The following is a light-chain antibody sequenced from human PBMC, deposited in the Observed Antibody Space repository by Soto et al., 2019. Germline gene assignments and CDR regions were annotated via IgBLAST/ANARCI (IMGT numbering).Light chain of an antibody. J-gene: IGKJ2*01. CDR2: GAS. CDR1: QSVGSSY. CDR3: HQYGNSPYT. Sequence: EIVLTQSPGTLSLSPGERATLSCRASQSVGSSYLAWYQQRPGQAPRLLIYGASSRATGIPARFSGSGSGTDFTLTISRLEPEDFEVYYCHQYGNSPYTFGQGTKVDIK. V-gene: IGKV3-20*01.